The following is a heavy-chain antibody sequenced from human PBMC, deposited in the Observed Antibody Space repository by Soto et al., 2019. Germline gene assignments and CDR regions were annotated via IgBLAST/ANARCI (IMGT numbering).Heavy chain of an antibody. V-gene: IGHV3-23*01. J-gene: IGHJ4*02. D-gene: IGHD3-10*01. Sequence: EVQLLESGGGLVQPGGSLRLPCAASGLTFTNYPMTWVPKAPGRGLGWVSSISGSGGSTYYADSVKGRLTISRDNPKNTLYLQMNSLRAEDTAVYYCAKAGRGDFYGSGSYWGYFDYWGQGTLVTVSS. CDR2: ISGSGGST. CDR3: AKAGRGDFYGSGSYWGYFDY. CDR1: GLTFTNYP.